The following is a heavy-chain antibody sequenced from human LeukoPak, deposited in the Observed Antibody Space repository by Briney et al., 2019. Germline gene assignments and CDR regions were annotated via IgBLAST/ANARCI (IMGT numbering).Heavy chain of an antibody. J-gene: IGHJ4*02. CDR2: IIGSSGDT. V-gene: IGHV3-23*01. CDR3: AKGAYDYIEMGYFDS. CDR1: GFSFSNFA. Sequence: GGALRLSCAASGFSFSNFAMSWVRQAPGKGLEWVSLIIGSSGDTFYADSVKGRFTISRDNSKNRLYLQMNSLRAEDTALYYCAKGAYDYIEMGYFDSWGQGTLVTVSS. D-gene: IGHD5-12*01.